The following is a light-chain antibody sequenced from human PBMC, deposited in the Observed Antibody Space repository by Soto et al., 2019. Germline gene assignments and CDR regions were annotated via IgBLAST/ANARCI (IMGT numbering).Light chain of an antibody. Sequence: QSVLTQPPSVSGAPGQRVTISCTRSSSNIGAGYDVHWYQQLPGTAPKLLIYGNSNRPSGVPDRFSGSKSGTSASLAITGLQAEDEADYYCQSYDSSLSVGVFGGGNKLTVL. CDR1: SSNIGAGYD. V-gene: IGLV1-40*01. J-gene: IGLJ3*02. CDR3: QSYDSSLSVGV. CDR2: GNS.